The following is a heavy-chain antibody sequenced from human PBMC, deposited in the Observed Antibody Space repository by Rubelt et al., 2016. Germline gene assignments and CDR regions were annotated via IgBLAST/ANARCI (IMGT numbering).Heavy chain of an antibody. D-gene: IGHD1-26*01. J-gene: IGHJ4*02. CDR1: GYTFTNHW. CDR3: ARRNSGTYSPFDY. V-gene: IGHV5-10-1*01. Sequence: QLVQSGAEVKKPGESLKISCKGSGYTFTNHWISWVRQMPGKGLEWMGRIDPSDSYTNYNPSLRGHVTISVDKSISTAYLQRSSMQASDTAMYYCARRNSGTYSPFDYWGQGTMVTVSP. CDR2: IDPSDSYT.